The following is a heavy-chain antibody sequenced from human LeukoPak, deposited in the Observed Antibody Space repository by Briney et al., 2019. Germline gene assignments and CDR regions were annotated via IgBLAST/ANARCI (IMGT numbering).Heavy chain of an antibody. V-gene: IGHV3-33*01. D-gene: IGHD1-26*01. CDR2: IWYDGSNK. CDR1: GFTFSSYG. Sequence: GGSLRLSCAASGFTFSSYGMHWVRQAPGKGLEWVAVIWYDGSNKYYADSVKGRFTISRDNSKNTLYLQMNSLRAEDTAVYYCARDYRSRSIVGATRAYNWFDPWGQGTLVTVSS. CDR3: ARDYRSRSIVGATRAYNWFDP. J-gene: IGHJ5*02.